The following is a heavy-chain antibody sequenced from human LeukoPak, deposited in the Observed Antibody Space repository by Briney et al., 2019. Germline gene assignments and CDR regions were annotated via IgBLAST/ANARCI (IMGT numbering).Heavy chain of an antibody. CDR3: ARDSDIVTGSKSHFDY. CDR2: ISTSSSYI. D-gene: IGHD3-9*01. Sequence: PGGSLRLSCAASGFTFSSYSMDWVRHAPGKGLEWVSSISTSSSYIYYTDPVKGRFTISRDNAKNSLYLQMNSLRAEDTAVYYCARDSDIVTGSKSHFDYWGQGTLVTVSS. J-gene: IGHJ4*02. V-gene: IGHV3-21*01. CDR1: GFTFSSYS.